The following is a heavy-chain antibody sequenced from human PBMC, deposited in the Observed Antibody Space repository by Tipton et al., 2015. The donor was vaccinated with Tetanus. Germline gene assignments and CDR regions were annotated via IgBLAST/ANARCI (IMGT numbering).Heavy chain of an antibody. Sequence: VQLVQSGGEVKKPGESLKISCKGSGYIFNNYWIGWVRQKPGKGLEWMGIIYPGDSDTRYSSSFQGQVTISVDKSINTAYLQWSGLKASDTSMFYCARAHCTDGVCNFDFWGQGALVPVAS. V-gene: IGHV5-51*01. CDR1: GYIFNNYW. CDR3: ARAHCTDGVCNFDF. CDR2: IYPGDSDT. D-gene: IGHD2-8*01. J-gene: IGHJ4*02.